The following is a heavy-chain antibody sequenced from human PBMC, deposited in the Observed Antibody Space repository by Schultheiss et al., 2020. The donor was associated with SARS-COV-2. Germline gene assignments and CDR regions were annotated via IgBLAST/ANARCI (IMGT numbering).Heavy chain of an antibody. V-gene: IGHV3-23*01. J-gene: IGHJ6*03. CDR2: ISGSGGST. Sequence: GGSLRLSCAASGFTFSSYAMSWVRQAPGKGLEWVSAISGSGGSTYYADSVKGRFTISRDNSKNTLYLQMNSLRAEDTAVYYCAKPDYDPLYYYYMDVWGKGTTVTVSS. D-gene: IGHD3-16*01. CDR1: GFTFSSYA. CDR3: AKPDYDPLYYYYMDV.